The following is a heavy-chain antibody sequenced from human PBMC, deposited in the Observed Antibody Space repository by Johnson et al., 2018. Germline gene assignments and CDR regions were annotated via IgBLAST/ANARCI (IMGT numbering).Heavy chain of an antibody. CDR3: GREQDYYGSEIPDAFDI. Sequence: QVQLVQSGGGVVQPGRSLRLSCAASGFTFSSYAMHWVRQAPGKGLEWVAVISYDGSNKYYADSVKGRFTISRDNSKNTLYLQMNSLGAEDTAVYYGGREQDYYGSEIPDAFDIWGQGTMVTVSS. D-gene: IGHD3-10*01. J-gene: IGHJ3*02. CDR2: ISYDGSNK. CDR1: GFTFSSYA. V-gene: IGHV3-30-3*01.